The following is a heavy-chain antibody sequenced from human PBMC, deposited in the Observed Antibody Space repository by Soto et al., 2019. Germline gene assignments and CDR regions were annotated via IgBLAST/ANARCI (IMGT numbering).Heavy chain of an antibody. CDR2: IAYSGST. J-gene: IGHJ4*02. D-gene: IGHD3-16*01. V-gene: IGHV4-59*11. CDR1: GGPLRSHY. Sequence: PSQSLSLTCTVCGGPLRSHYCTWLRQHPGKGLEWIGYIAYSGSTYYNPSLKSRVTISADTSRNQFSLKLSSVIAADTAVYYCARADPDASVGYWGQGTLVTVSS. CDR3: ARADPDASVGY.